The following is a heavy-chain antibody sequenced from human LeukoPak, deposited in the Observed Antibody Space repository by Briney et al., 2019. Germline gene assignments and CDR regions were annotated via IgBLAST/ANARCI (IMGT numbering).Heavy chain of an antibody. CDR3: VKDRFGDFSFDS. CDR1: GFTFSSYG. Sequence: PGGSLRLSCAASGFTFSSYGMHWVRQAPGKGLEWVSAISGGGDSMYYIDSVKGRFTISRDNSKNTLYLQMNSLRAEDTAVYYCVKDRFGDFSFDSWGQGTLVTVSS. D-gene: IGHD4-17*01. CDR2: ISGGGDSM. V-gene: IGHV3-23*01. J-gene: IGHJ4*02.